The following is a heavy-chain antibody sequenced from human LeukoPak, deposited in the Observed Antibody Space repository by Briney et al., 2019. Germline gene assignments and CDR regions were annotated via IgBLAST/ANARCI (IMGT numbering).Heavy chain of an antibody. CDR1: GFTFSSYS. V-gene: IGHV3-48*04. J-gene: IGHJ3*02. Sequence: GGSLRLSCAASGFTFSSYSMKWVRQAPGKGREGVSYISSSSSTLSYARSVKGRFPISRDNAKTSLYLQMNSLRAEDTAVYYCARARVEPTWPGAFDIWGQGTMVTVSS. D-gene: IGHD2-2*01. CDR3: ARARVEPTWPGAFDI. CDR2: ISSSSSTL.